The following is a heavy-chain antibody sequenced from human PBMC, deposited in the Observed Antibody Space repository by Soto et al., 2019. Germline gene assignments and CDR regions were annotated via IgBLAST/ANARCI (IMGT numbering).Heavy chain of an antibody. J-gene: IGHJ5*02. D-gene: IGHD6-6*01. CDR3: SSSSFGTEGGPDS. V-gene: IGHV1-69*13. CDR2: IIPIFRTA. CDR1: GGTFSSYA. Sequence: SSVKVSCKASGGTFSSYAISWVRQAPGQGLEWMGWIIPIFRTANYAQKFQGRVTITADESTSTAYMELSSLRSEDTAVYYCSSSSFGTEGGPDSWGEGTLVTVSS.